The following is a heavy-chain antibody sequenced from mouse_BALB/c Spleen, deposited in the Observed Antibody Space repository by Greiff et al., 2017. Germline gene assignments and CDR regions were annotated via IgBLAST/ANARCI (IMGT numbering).Heavy chain of an antibody. J-gene: IGHJ4*01. CDR2: IYPYNGGT. D-gene: IGHD2-2*01. V-gene: IGHV1S29*02. CDR1: GYTFTDYN. Sequence: EVKLQQSGPELVKPGASVKISCKASGYTFTDYNMHWVKQSHGKSLEWIGYIYPYNGGTGYNQKFKSKATLTVDNSSSTAYMELRSLTSEDSAVYYCARYPYGYDYAMDYWGQGTSVTVSS. CDR3: ARYPYGYDYAMDY.